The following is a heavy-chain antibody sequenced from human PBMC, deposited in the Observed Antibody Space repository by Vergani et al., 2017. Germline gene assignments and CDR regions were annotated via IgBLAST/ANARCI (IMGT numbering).Heavy chain of an antibody. Sequence: QVQLQQWGGGLLKPSETLSLTCVVNGGSFTSYHWTWIRQSPGEGLGWVGDIEHTGRPAYNPSLKSRLTMSVDKSRNQFSLTLNSVTATDTAIYFCARVNTETNGHLYYYYYMDVWGQGTAVTVS. V-gene: IGHV4-34*01. CDR1: GGSFTSYH. CDR3: ARVNTETNGHLYYYYYMDV. D-gene: IGHD4-11*01. J-gene: IGHJ6*03. CDR2: IEHTGRP.